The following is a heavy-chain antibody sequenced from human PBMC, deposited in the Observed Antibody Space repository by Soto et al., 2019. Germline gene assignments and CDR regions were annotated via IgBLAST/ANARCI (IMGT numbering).Heavy chain of an antibody. Sequence: SETLSLTCTVSGGSISSSSYHWGWIRQPPGRGLEWIGSIDYSGTTFYNASLNSRVTISADTSKNQFSLKLSSVTAADTALYYCARRTNTAGGWFDSWGQGALVTVSS. V-gene: IGHV4-39*01. CDR3: ARRTNTAGGWFDS. J-gene: IGHJ5*01. CDR2: IDYSGTT. CDR1: GGSISSSSYH. D-gene: IGHD6-13*01.